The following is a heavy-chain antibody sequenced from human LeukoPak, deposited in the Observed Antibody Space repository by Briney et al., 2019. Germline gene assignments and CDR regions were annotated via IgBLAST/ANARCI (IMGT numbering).Heavy chain of an antibody. CDR3: AGKRRVVPNHSDY. J-gene: IGHJ4*01. D-gene: IGHD2-2*01. Sequence: GSLRLSCAASGFDFRSHWMNWVRQAPGKGLEWVANIKEDGTRTYYVESVRGRFIISRDNAMNSLYLQMDSLRVEDTAVYYCAGKRRVVPNHSDYWGHGTLVTVSS. V-gene: IGHV3-7*01. CDR1: GFDFRSHW. CDR2: IKEDGTRT.